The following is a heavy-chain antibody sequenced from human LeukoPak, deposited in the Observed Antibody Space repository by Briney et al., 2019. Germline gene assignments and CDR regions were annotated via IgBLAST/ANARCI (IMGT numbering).Heavy chain of an antibody. D-gene: IGHD2-21*02. J-gene: IGHJ4*02. CDR2: IYYSGST. V-gene: IGHV4-31*03. Sequence: SETLSLTCTVSGGSISSGGYYWSWIRRHPGKGLEWIGCIYYSGSTCYNPSLKSRVSISEDTSKNQFSLRLSSMTAADTAVYYCAALLGDGSIDYWGQGTLVTVSS. CDR3: AALLGDGSIDY. CDR1: GGSISSGGYY.